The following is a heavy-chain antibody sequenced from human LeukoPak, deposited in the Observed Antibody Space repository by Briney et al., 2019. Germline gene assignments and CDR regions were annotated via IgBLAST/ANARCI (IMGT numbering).Heavy chain of an antibody. CDR2: IWYDGSNK. J-gene: IGHJ4*02. V-gene: IGHV3-33*01. D-gene: IGHD1-26*01. Sequence: GRSLRLSCAASGFTFSSYGMHWVRQAQDKGLEWVAFIWYDGSNKYYADSVKGRFTISRDNSKNTLYLQMNSLRAEDTAVYYCARDRGSYWDGGNDYWGQGTLVTVSS. CDR1: GFTFSSYG. CDR3: ARDRGSYWDGGNDY.